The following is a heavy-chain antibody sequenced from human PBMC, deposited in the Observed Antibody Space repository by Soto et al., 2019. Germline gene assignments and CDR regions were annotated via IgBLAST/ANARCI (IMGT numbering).Heavy chain of an antibody. CDR3: ARDRGIVIVGGTIPDY. Sequence: QVQLVQSGAEVKKPGASVKVSCKASGYTFTSYGISWVRQAPGQGLEWLGWISAYNGNTNYARNLQGRVTVTADTSTTTAYMELRSLRSDDTAVYYCARDRGIVIVGGTIPDYWGQGTLGTVSS. CDR1: GYTFTSYG. CDR2: ISAYNGNT. J-gene: IGHJ4*02. V-gene: IGHV1-18*01. D-gene: IGHD1-26*01.